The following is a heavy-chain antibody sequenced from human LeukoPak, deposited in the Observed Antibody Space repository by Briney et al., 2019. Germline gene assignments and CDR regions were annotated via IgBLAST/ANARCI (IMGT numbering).Heavy chain of an antibody. CDR1: GGSFSGYY. V-gene: IGHV4-34*01. Sequence: SETLSLTCAVYGGSFSGYYWSWIRQPPWKGLAGIGEINHGGSTNHNPSRKSRVTTSVDTSKNQFSLKLNSVTAADTAVYYCARSTIFGVVIDYWGQGTLVTVSS. CDR3: ARSTIFGVVIDY. CDR2: INHGGST. D-gene: IGHD3-3*01. J-gene: IGHJ4*02.